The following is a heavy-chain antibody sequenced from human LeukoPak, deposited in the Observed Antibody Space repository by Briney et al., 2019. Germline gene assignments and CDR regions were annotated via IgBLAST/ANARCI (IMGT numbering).Heavy chain of an antibody. J-gene: IGHJ4*02. CDR1: GFTFSSYA. Sequence: GGSLRLSCAASGFTFSSYAMSWVRQAPGKGLEWVSAISGSGGSTYYADSVKGRFTIPRDNSKNTLYLQMNSLRAEDTAVYYCAKLLVGATKGDYWGQGTLVTVSS. CDR2: ISGSGGST. CDR3: AKLLVGATKGDY. D-gene: IGHD1-26*01. V-gene: IGHV3-23*01.